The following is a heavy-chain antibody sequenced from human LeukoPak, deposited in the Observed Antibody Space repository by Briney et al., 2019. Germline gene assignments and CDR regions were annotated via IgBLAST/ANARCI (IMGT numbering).Heavy chain of an antibody. J-gene: IGHJ4*02. CDR1: GGSISSCY. CDR3: ARAVPGVTFSVDY. D-gene: IGHD3-10*01. Sequence: SETLSLTCTVSGGSISSCYWSWIRQPPGKGREGLGYIYYSGSTNFNTSLKGRVTIPVRTSKNQFSLKLSSVTAADTAVYYCARAVPGVTFSVDYWGQGTLVTVSS. CDR2: IYYSGST. V-gene: IGHV4-59*01.